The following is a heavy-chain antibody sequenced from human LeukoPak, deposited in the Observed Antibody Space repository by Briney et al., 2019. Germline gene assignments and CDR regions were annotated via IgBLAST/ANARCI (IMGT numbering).Heavy chain of an antibody. Sequence: ASVKVSCKASGYTFTSYGISRVRQAPGQGVEWMGWISAYNTNTNYAQNLQGRVTMTTATSTSTAYMELRSLRSDDTAVYYCARDPYYYDSSGYYWFDPWGQGTLVTVSS. J-gene: IGHJ5*02. V-gene: IGHV1-18*01. CDR3: ARDPYYYDSSGYYWFDP. CDR2: ISAYNTNT. CDR1: GYTFTSYG. D-gene: IGHD3-22*01.